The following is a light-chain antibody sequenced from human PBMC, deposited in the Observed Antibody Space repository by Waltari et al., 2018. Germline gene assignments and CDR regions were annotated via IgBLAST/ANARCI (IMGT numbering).Light chain of an antibody. CDR2: GAS. V-gene: IGKV3D-15*01. CDR3: QQYNNWPMYT. Sequence: EIVMTQSPATLSVSPGERATLYCRASQSVSSNLAWYQQKPGQAPRLLIYGASTRATGIPARFRGRGSGTEFTLNISSMQSEDFAVYYCQQYNNWPMYTFGQGTQLEIK. J-gene: IGKJ2*01. CDR1: QSVSSN.